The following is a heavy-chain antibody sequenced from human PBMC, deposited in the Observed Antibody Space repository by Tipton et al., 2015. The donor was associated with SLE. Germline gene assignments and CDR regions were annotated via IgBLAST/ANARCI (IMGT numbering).Heavy chain of an antibody. Sequence: TLSLTCAVSGASIGSGGYSWNWIRQPPGKGLQWIGYIFHSGITYYNPSLKSRVTMSVDRSKNQFSLRLTSVTAADTAVYYCARLWETTVGPFDMWGQGTMVTVSS. J-gene: IGHJ3*02. CDR3: ARLWETTVGPFDM. CDR1: GASIGSGGYS. CDR2: IFHSGIT. D-gene: IGHD4-23*01. V-gene: IGHV4-30-2*01.